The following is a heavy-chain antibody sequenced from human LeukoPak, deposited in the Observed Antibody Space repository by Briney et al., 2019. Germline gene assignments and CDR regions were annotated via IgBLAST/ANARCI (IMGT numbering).Heavy chain of an antibody. V-gene: IGHV4-34*01. Sequence: SETLSLTCAVYGGSFSGYYWSWIRQSPGKGLEWIGAITHSGSTNYNPSLKSRLTISVDTSKNQFSLKLSSVTAADTAVYYCATLYSSSSENWFDPGGQGTLVTVSS. CDR1: GGSFSGYY. CDR2: ITHSGST. D-gene: IGHD6-6*01. J-gene: IGHJ5*02. CDR3: ATLYSSSSENWFDP.